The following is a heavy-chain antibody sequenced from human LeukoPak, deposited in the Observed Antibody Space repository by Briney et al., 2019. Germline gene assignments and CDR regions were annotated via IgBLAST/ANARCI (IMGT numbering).Heavy chain of an antibody. Sequence: GGSLRLSCAASGFTFSSYGMHWVRQAPGKGLEWVAVIWFDGSNKYYADSVKGRFTISRDNSKNTLYLQMNSLRAEDTAVYYCARDSIAVAASGGLDYWGQGTLVTVSS. CDR2: IWFDGSNK. J-gene: IGHJ4*02. V-gene: IGHV3-33*01. CDR3: ARDSIAVAASGGLDY. CDR1: GFTFSSYG. D-gene: IGHD6-19*01.